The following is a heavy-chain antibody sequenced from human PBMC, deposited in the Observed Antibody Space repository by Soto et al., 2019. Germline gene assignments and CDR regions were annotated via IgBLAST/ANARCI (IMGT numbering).Heavy chain of an antibody. D-gene: IGHD2-8*02. CDR1: GNSFSSHA. CDR3: ARGGALSTSLYWGDGLDS. CDR2: IIPVFDTP. V-gene: IGHV1-69*06. J-gene: IGHJ4*02. Sequence: QVHLEQSGSEVKKSGSSVKVSCKSSGNSFSSHAITWVRQAPGQGLEWMGGIIPVFDTPTYARRFQDRVTITADKSKNTSYMELRSLRSEDTAVYYCARGGALSTSLYWGDGLDSWGQGTQVTVSS.